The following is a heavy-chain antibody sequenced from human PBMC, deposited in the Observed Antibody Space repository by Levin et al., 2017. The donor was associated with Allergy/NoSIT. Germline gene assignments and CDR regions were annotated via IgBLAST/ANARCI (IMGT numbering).Heavy chain of an antibody. D-gene: IGHD6-19*01. V-gene: IGHV3-64*02. CDR1: GFTFSSFA. CDR2: ISSSGGDT. J-gene: IGHJ4*02. Sequence: GGSLRLSCAASGFTFSSFAMYWVRQAPGKGLEYVSLISSSGGDTYYAESVKGRFTISRDNSKNTLYLQMGSLRDEDMAVYYCARSNNGWSDYWGQGTLVTVSS. CDR3: ARSNNGWSDY.